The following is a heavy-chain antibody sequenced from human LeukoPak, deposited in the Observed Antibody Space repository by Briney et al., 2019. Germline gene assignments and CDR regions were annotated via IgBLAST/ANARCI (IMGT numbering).Heavy chain of an antibody. J-gene: IGHJ4*02. D-gene: IGHD1-14*01. CDR2: ISYDGNEE. CDR1: GFTFSSYE. Sequence: GGSLRLSCAASGFTFSSYEMNWVRQAPGKGLEWVSVISYDGNEEYYADSVKGRFTVSRDNSRNTLYLQMNSLRVDDTAVYFCTKDRSGRETGNQRDDYWGQGTLVTVSS. V-gene: IGHV3-30*18. CDR3: TKDRSGRETGNQRDDY.